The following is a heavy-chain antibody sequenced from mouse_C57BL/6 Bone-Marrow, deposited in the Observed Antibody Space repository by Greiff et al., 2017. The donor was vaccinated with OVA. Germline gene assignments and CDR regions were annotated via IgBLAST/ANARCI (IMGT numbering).Heavy chain of an antibody. D-gene: IGHD1-1*01. CDR1: GYTFTSYW. CDR3: ARLEDYYTTYAMDY. V-gene: IGHV1-61*01. CDR2: IYPSDSET. Sequence: QVQLKQPGAELVRPGSSVKLSCKASGYTFTSYWMDWVKQRPGQGLEWIGNIYPSDSETHYNQKFKDKATLTVDKSSSTAYMQLSSLTSEDSAVYDCARLEDYYTTYAMDYWGQGTSVTVSA. J-gene: IGHJ4*01.